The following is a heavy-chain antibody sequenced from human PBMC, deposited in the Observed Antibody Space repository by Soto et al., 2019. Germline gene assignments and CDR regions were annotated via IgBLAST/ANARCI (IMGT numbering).Heavy chain of an antibody. Sequence: PGGSLRLSCAASGLPFSRYEMNWVRQAPGKGLEWVSYISSSGSTIYYADSVKGRFTISRDNAKNSLYLQMNSLRDEDTAVYYCARAVYSSSWYDACDIWGQGTMVT. CDR1: GLPFSRYE. CDR2: ISSSGSTI. V-gene: IGHV3-48*03. D-gene: IGHD6-13*01. CDR3: ARAVYSSSWYDACDI. J-gene: IGHJ3*02.